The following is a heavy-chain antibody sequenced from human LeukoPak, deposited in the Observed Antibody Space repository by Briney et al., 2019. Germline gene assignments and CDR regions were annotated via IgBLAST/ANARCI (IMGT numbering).Heavy chain of an antibody. Sequence: GASVKVSCKASGYTFTTYAIHWVRQAPGQRLEWMGWINAGNGNTKYSQKFQGRVTITRDTSASTAYMELSSLRSEDTAVYYCTRSRNTPLFGYWGQGTLVTVSS. V-gene: IGHV1-3*01. D-gene: IGHD3-10*01. CDR1: GYTFTTYA. CDR2: INAGNGNT. J-gene: IGHJ4*02. CDR3: TRSRNTPLFGY.